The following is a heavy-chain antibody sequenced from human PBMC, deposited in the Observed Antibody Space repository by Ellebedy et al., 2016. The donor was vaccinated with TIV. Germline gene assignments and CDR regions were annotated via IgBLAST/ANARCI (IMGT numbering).Heavy chain of an antibody. CDR2: IYYSGST. CDR3: ASGGNSFDY. D-gene: IGHD4-23*01. CDR1: GGSFSGYH. J-gene: IGHJ4*02. V-gene: IGHV4-59*01. Sequence: MPSETLSLTCAVYGGSFSGYHWSWIRQPPGKGLEGFGYIYYSGSTNYKPSLKSRVTISVDTSKNQFSLKLSSVTASDTAVYYCASGGNSFDYWGQGTLVTVSS.